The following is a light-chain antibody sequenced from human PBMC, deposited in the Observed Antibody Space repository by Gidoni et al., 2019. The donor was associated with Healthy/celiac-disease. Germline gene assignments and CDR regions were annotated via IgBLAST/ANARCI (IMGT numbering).Light chain of an antibody. V-gene: IGKV1-27*01. CDR2: AAS. J-gene: IGKJ5*01. Sequence: IQMTQSHSSLSASVGDRVTITCRARQGISIYLALYQQKPGQLTKLLIYAASTLQSGIPSRFSGRGSVTDFTLTISSLQPEDVATYYCQKHNNAPRTFGQGTRLEIK. CDR3: QKHNNAPRT. CDR1: QGISIY.